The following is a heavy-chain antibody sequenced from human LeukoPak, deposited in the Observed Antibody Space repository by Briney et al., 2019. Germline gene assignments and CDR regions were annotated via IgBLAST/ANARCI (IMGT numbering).Heavy chain of an antibody. J-gene: IGHJ4*02. CDR3: ARVGDWNDLVY. Sequence: PSETLSLTCAVSGASVSSHYWSWIRQSPGKGLEWIGHIYHSGTTKYNPSFKSRVTISVDTPKSQFSLKLKSVTAADTAVYYCARVGDWNDLVYWGQGTLVTVSS. CDR1: GASVSSHY. D-gene: IGHD1-1*01. CDR2: IYHSGTT. V-gene: IGHV4-59*02.